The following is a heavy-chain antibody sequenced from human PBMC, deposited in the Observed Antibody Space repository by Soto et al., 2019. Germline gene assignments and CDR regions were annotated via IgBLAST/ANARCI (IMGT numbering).Heavy chain of an antibody. J-gene: IGHJ3*01. CDR1: GYTFTSYD. CDR3: ARYRTKVPVAFDV. Sequence: ASVKVSCKGSGYTFTSYDINWVRQATGQGLEWMGWMNPNSGNTGYAQKFQGRATFTWNTPTSTAYMDLSGLRSEDTAVYYCARYRTKVPVAFDVWGQGTMVTVSS. V-gene: IGHV1-8*01. CDR2: MNPNSGNT. D-gene: IGHD3-16*02.